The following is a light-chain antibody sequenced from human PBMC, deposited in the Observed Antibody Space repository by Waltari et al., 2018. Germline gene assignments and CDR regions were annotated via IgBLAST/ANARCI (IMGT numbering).Light chain of an antibody. CDR2: RGF. Sequence: DVVMTQSPLSLPVTLGQASSISCKSSQSLVHSDGNTHLTWLQQRPGQSPRRLIYRGFNRDSGVPDRFSGSGSGTDFTLKITRVEAEDVGVYYCMQGTHLPYTFGPGTKLDIK. CDR3: MQGTHLPYT. V-gene: IGKV2-30*02. CDR1: QSLVHSDGNTH. J-gene: IGKJ2*01.